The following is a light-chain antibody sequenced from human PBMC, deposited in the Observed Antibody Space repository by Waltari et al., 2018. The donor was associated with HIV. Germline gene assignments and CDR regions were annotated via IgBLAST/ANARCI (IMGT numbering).Light chain of an antibody. CDR1: HNVLFSSNNRNH. J-gene: IGKJ3*01. V-gene: IGKV4-1*01. CDR2: WAS. Sequence: DIVMTQSPDSLALSLGERATMNCKSSHNVLFSSNNRNHLAWYQQKPGQPPRLLIYWASARESGVPDRFSGSGSGTDFTLTISSLQAEDVAVYYCQQYYTTPWNFGPGTRVDIK. CDR3: QQYYTTPWN.